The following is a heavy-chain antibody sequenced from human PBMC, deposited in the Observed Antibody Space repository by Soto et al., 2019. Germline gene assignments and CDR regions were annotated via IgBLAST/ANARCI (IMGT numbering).Heavy chain of an antibody. Sequence: QVQLVQSGAEVKKPGSSVKVSCKASGGTFSSYAISWVRQAPGQGLEWMGGISPIFGTANYAQKCQGRVTITADESTSTAYMELSSLRSEDTAVFYCASLKRWLQLGSFDYWGQGTLVTVSS. J-gene: IGHJ4*02. V-gene: IGHV1-69*01. CDR2: ISPIFGTA. CDR3: ASLKRWLQLGSFDY. CDR1: GGTFSSYA. D-gene: IGHD5-12*01.